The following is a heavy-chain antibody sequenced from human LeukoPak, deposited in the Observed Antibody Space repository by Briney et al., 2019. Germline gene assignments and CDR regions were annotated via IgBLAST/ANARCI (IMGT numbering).Heavy chain of an antibody. CDR3: ARDPTMAYYYYYGMDV. V-gene: IGHV4-38-2*02. Sequence: SETLSLTCAVSGYSISSGYYLGWIRQPPGKGLEWIGSIYHSGSTYYNPSLKSRVTISVDTSKNQFSLKLSSVTAADTAVYYCARDPTMAYYYYYGMDVWGKGTTVTVSS. D-gene: IGHD3-10*01. CDR2: IYHSGST. J-gene: IGHJ6*04. CDR1: GYSISSGYY.